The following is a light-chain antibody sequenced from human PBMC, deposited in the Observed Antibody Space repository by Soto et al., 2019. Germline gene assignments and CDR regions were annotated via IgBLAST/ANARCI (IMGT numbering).Light chain of an antibody. CDR3: QQYHSWPA. CDR1: QSVFSS. Sequence: EIVMTQSPATLSVSPGERATHSCRASQSVFSSLAWYQQRPGQAPRLLIYGSATRATGIPDRFSGSGSGTEFTLTISSLQSEDSAVYYCQQYHSWPASGQGTKVDIK. J-gene: IGKJ1*01. CDR2: GSA. V-gene: IGKV3-15*01.